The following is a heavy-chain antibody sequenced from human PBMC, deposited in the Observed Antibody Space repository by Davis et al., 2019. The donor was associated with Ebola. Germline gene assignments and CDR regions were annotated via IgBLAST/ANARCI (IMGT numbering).Heavy chain of an antibody. CDR3: AGGDFWSGRFDY. D-gene: IGHD3-3*01. V-gene: IGHV3-23*01. Sequence: GGSLRLSCTDSVITFSSYAMTWVRQAPGKGLEWVSAVSGNAGGTYYADSVKGRFTISRDNSRNTLFLQMNSLRAEDTAVYYCAGGDFWSGRFDYWGQGTLVTVSS. CDR2: VSGNAGGT. J-gene: IGHJ4*02. CDR1: VITFSSYA.